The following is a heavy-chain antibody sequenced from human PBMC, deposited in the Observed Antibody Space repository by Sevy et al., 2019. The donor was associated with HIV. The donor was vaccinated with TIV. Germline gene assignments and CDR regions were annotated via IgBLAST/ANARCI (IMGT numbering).Heavy chain of an antibody. D-gene: IGHD3-9*01. J-gene: IGHJ6*02. Sequence: ASVKVSCKASGYTFTGYYMHWVRQAPGQGLEWMGWINPNSGGTNYAQKFQGRVTMTRDTSISTAYMELSRLRSDDTALYYCARLIIPGYGMDVWGQGTTVTVSS. CDR2: INPNSGGT. CDR3: ARLIIPGYGMDV. CDR1: GYTFTGYY. V-gene: IGHV1-2*02.